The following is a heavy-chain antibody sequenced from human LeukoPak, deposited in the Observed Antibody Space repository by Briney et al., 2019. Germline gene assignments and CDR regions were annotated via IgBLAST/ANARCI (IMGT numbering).Heavy chain of an antibody. CDR1: GGSFSGYY. V-gene: IGHV4-34*01. CDR3: ARGRGGSHDFDY. D-gene: IGHD1-26*01. Sequence: WETLSLTCAVYGGSFSGYYWSWIRQPPGKGLEWIGEINHSGSTNYNPSLKSRVTISVDTSKNQFSLKLSSVTAADTAVYYCARGRGGSHDFDYWGQGTLVTVSS. J-gene: IGHJ4*02. CDR2: INHSGST.